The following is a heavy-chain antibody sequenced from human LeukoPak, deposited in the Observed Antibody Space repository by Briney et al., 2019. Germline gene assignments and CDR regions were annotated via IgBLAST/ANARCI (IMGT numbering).Heavy chain of an antibody. D-gene: IGHD1-26*01. Sequence: GGSLRLSCAASGFTFSSYGMSWVRQAPGKGLEWVSAISGSGGSTYYADSVKGRFTISRDNSKNTLYLQMNSLRAEDTAVYYCAKYFEWELLGFDYWGQGTLVTVSS. CDR3: AKYFEWELLGFDY. V-gene: IGHV3-23*01. J-gene: IGHJ4*02. CDR1: GFTFSSYG. CDR2: ISGSGGST.